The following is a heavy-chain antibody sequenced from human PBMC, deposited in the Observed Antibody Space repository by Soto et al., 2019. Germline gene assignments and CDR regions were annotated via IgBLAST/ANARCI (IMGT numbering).Heavy chain of an antibody. D-gene: IGHD6-13*01. J-gene: IGHJ6*02. CDR3: ARGASSWLYYYGMDV. V-gene: IGHV4-34*01. Sequence: SETLSLTCAVYGGSFSGYYWTWIRQPPGKGLEWIGEINHSGSTNYNPSLKSRVTISVDTSKNQFSLKLSSVTAADTAVYYCARGASSWLYYYGMDVWGQGTTVTVS. CDR2: INHSGST. CDR1: GGSFSGYY.